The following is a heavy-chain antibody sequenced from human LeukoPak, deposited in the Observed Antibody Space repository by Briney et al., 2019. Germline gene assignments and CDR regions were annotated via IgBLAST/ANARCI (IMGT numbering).Heavy chain of an antibody. V-gene: IGHV3-30*02. CDR1: GFTFSSYG. D-gene: IGHD4-17*01. CDR3: AKEGAGEDGDYYFDY. Sequence: PGGSLRLSCAASGFTFSSYGMHWVRQAPGKGLEWVAFIRYDGSNKYYADSVKGRFTISRDNSKNTLYLHVNSLRPEDTAVYYCAKEGAGEDGDYYFDYWGQGTLVTVSS. CDR2: IRYDGSNK. J-gene: IGHJ4*02.